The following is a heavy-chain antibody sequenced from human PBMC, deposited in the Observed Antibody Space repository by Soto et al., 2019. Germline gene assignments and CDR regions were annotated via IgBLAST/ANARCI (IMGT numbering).Heavy chain of an antibody. CDR3: ARAQFYSGSGNYHNLMFDP. V-gene: IGHV4-30-2*01. CDR2: IYESGTI. J-gene: IGHJ5*01. D-gene: IGHD3-10*01. CDR1: GGSIGGAGYS. Sequence: LSLTCAVSGGSIGGAGYSWSWIRQPPGGGLDWIGYIYESGTILYNPSLKTRLTISLNWSDKQFSLTLNSVTAADTAVYYCARAQFYSGSGNYHNLMFDPWGQGTQVAVSS.